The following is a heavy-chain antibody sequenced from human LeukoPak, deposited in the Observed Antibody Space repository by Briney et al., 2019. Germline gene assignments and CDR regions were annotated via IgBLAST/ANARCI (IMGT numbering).Heavy chain of an antibody. D-gene: IGHD3-10*01. J-gene: IGHJ6*03. CDR2: IYYSGST. CDR1: GGSISSYY. CDR3: AREGYGSGSYYYYYYYMDV. V-gene: IGHV4-59*01. Sequence: SETLSLXCTVSGGSISSYYWSWIRQPPGKGLEWIGYIYYSGSTNYNPSLKSRVTISVDTSKNQFSLKLSSVTAADTAVYCCAREGYGSGSYYYYYYYMDVWGKGTTVTVSS.